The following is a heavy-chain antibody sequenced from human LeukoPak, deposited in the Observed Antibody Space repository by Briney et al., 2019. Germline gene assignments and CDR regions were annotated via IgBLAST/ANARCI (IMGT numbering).Heavy chain of an antibody. Sequence: PGGSLRLSCAASGFTFSSYSMNWVRQAPGKGLEWVSSISSSSSYIYYADSVKGRFTITRDNAKNSLYLQMNSLRAEDTAVYYCARDRGGIAVGRYWGQGTLVTVSS. V-gene: IGHV3-21*01. J-gene: IGHJ4*02. CDR2: ISSSSSYI. D-gene: IGHD6-19*01. CDR3: ARDRGGIAVGRY. CDR1: GFTFSSYS.